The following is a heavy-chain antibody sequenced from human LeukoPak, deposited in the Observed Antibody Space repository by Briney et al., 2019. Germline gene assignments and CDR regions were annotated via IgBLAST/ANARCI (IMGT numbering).Heavy chain of an antibody. CDR3: AKSSSSWTDY. Sequence: GGSLRLSCAASGFTFSSYGMHWVRQAPGKGLEWVAFIRCDGSNKYYADSVKGRFTISRDNSKNTLYLQTNSLRAEDTAVYYCAKSSSSWTDYWGQGTLVTVSS. CDR2: IRCDGSNK. V-gene: IGHV3-30*02. J-gene: IGHJ4*02. D-gene: IGHD6-13*01. CDR1: GFTFSSYG.